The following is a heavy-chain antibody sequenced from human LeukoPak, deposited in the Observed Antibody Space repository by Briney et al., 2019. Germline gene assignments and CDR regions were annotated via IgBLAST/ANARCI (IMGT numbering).Heavy chain of an antibody. V-gene: IGHV4-34*01. CDR3: ARGRPQFYDFWSGYQPLGYFDY. CDR1: GGSFSGYY. D-gene: IGHD3-3*01. Sequence: PSETLSLTCAVSGGSFSGYYWSWIRQPPGKGLEWIGEINHSGNTNYNASRKSRVTISVDTSKNQFSLKLSSVTAADTAVYYCARGRPQFYDFWSGYQPLGYFDYWGQGTLVTVSS. J-gene: IGHJ4*02. CDR2: INHSGNT.